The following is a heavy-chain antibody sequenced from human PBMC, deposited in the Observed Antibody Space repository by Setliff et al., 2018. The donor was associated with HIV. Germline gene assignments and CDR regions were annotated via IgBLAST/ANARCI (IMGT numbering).Heavy chain of an antibody. V-gene: IGHV4-34*01. Sequence: TCAVSGGSFSAYYWSWIRQPPGEGLEWIGEINHSGSTNYNPSLKSRVTISIDTSRKQFSLRLNSVTAADTAIYYCAREERGWSNRGAFDIWGQGTMVTVSS. CDR1: GGSFSAYY. D-gene: IGHD6-19*01. CDR2: INHSGST. J-gene: IGHJ3*02. CDR3: AREERGWSNRGAFDI.